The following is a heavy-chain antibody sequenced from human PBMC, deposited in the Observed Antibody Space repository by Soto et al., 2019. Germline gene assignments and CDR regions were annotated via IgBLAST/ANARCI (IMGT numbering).Heavy chain of an antibody. CDR2: ISSDGSGT. Sequence: PGGSLRLSCAASGFTFSSFWMHWVRQVPGKGLVWVSRISSDGSGTTYADSVRGRFTISRDNAKNTVYLQMNSLNAEDTAVYYCAARNVGLDYWGQGTLVTVSS. CDR3: AARNVGLDY. CDR1: GFTFSSFW. V-gene: IGHV3-74*03. D-gene: IGHD1-26*01. J-gene: IGHJ4*02.